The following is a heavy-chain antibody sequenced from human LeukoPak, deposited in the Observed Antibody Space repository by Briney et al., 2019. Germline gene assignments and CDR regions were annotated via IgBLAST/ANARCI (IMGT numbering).Heavy chain of an antibody. CDR2: IKQDGSEK. D-gene: IGHD6-13*01. V-gene: IGHV3-7*01. CDR3: ARARSSSWLDP. J-gene: IGHJ5*02. CDR1: GFTFSSYW. Sequence: GGSLRLSCAASGFTFSSYWMSWVRQAPGKGLEWVANIKQDGSEKYYVDSVKGRFTISRDNAKNSLYLQKNSLRAEDTAVYYCARARSSSWLDPWGQGTLVTVSS.